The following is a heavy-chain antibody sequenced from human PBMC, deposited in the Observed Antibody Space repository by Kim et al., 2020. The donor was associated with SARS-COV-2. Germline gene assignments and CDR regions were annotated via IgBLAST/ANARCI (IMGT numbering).Heavy chain of an antibody. CDR2: IYYSGST. V-gene: IGHV4-39*01. Sequence: SETLSLTCTVSGGSISSSSYYWGWIRQPPGKGLEWIGSIYYSGSTYYNPSLKSRVTISVDTSKNQFSLKLSSVTAADTAVYYCARQNYDFWRPFDYWGQGTLVTVSS. CDR1: GGSISSSSYY. CDR3: ARQNYDFWRPFDY. D-gene: IGHD3-3*01. J-gene: IGHJ4*02.